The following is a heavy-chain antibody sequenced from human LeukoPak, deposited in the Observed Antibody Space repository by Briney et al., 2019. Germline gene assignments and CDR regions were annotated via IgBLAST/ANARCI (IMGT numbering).Heavy chain of an antibody. V-gene: IGHV4-59*01. J-gene: IGHJ3*02. Sequence: KPSETLSLTCTVSGGSISSYYWSWIRQPPGKGLEWIGYIYYGGSTNYNPSFKSRVTISVDTSKNQFSLKLSSVTAADTAVYYCARGRSPQAPLPDAFDIWGQGTMVTVSS. D-gene: IGHD3-10*01. CDR2: IYYGGST. CDR1: GGSISSYY. CDR3: ARGRSPQAPLPDAFDI.